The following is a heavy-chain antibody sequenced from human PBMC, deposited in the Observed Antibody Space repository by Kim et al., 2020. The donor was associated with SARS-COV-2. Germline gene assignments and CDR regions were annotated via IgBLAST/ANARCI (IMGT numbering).Heavy chain of an antibody. Sequence: SETLSLTCSVSGASMRSDQWSWIRQPPGKGLEWIGYIYYSGTTNYNPSLKSRVTISIDTSRNEFSLKLNSVTAADSGMYYCARTVSGGYLGKWIDPWGQGTLVTVSS. CDR2: IYYSGTT. D-gene: IGHD5-12*01. CDR1: GASMRSDQ. CDR3: ARTVSGGYLGKWIDP. J-gene: IGHJ5*02. V-gene: IGHV4-59*13.